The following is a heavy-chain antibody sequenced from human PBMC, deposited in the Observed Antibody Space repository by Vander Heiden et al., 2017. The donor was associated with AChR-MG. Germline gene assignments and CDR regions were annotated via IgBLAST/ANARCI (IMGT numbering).Heavy chain of an antibody. Sequence: QVQLVQSGAEVKKPGSSVNVACKASGGTFSGYAISWWRQAPGQGLEWMGGIIPIFGTANYAQKFQGRVTITADESTSTAYMELSSLRSEDTAVYYCARVGWEVVPASPFDYWGQGTLVTVSS. V-gene: IGHV1-69*01. D-gene: IGHD2-2*01. CDR3: ARVGWEVVPASPFDY. J-gene: IGHJ4*02. CDR2: IIPIFGTA. CDR1: GGTFSGYA.